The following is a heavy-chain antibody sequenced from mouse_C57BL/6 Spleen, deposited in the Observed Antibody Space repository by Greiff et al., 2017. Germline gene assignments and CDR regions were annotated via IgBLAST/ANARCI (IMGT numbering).Heavy chain of an antibody. CDR2: IHPNSGST. CDR1: GYTFTSYW. J-gene: IGHJ3*01. V-gene: IGHV1-64*01. Sequence: VQLQQPGAELVKPGASVKLSCKASGYTFTSYWMHWVKQRPGQGLEWIGMIHPNSGSTNYNEKFKSKATLTVDKSSSTAYMQLSSLTSEDSAVYYCARAYYGSSGAWFAYWGQGTLVTVSA. CDR3: ARAYYGSSGAWFAY. D-gene: IGHD1-1*01.